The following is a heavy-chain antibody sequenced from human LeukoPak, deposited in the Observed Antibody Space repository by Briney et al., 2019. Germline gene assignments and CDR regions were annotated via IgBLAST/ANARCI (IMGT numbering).Heavy chain of an antibody. CDR1: GFTFSSYS. CDR3: ARVGGYSYDLDY. V-gene: IGHV3-21*01. Sequence: GGSLRLSCAASGFTFSSYSMNWVRQAPGKGLEWVSSISSSSKYIYYADSVKGRFTISRDNAKNSLYLRMNRLRAEDTAVYYCARVGGYSYDLDYWGQGTLVTVSS. D-gene: IGHD5-18*01. CDR2: ISSSSKYI. J-gene: IGHJ4*02.